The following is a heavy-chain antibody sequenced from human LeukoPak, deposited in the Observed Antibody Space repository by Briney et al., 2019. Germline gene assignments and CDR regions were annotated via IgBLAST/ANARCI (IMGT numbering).Heavy chain of an antibody. CDR2: ISAYNGNT. D-gene: IGHD6-13*01. CDR1: GYTFTNYG. Sequence: ASVTVSCKASGYTFTNYGISWGRQAPGQGLEWMGWISAYNGNTDYAQNLQGRVTMTTDTLTSTAYMELRSLRSDDTAVYYCARDQSLVAYSSTWFDYWGQGTPVTVSS. CDR3: ARDQSLVAYSSTWFDY. J-gene: IGHJ4*02. V-gene: IGHV1-18*01.